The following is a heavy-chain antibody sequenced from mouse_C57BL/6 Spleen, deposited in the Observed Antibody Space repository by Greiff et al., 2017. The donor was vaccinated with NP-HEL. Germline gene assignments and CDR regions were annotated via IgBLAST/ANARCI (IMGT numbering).Heavy chain of an antibody. CDR3: TRYYYGSSFDY. CDR2: ISSGGDYI. V-gene: IGHV5-9-1*02. CDR1: GFTFSSYA. Sequence: DVMLVESGEGLVKPGGSLKLSCAASGFTFSSYAMSWVRQTPEKRLEWVAYISSGGDYIYYADTVKGRFTISRDNARNTLYLQMSSLKSEDTAMYYCTRYYYGSSFDYWGQGTTLTVSS. D-gene: IGHD1-1*01. J-gene: IGHJ2*01.